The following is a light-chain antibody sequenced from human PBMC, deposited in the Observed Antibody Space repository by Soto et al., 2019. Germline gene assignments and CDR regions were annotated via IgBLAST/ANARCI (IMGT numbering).Light chain of an antibody. Sequence: DIQMTQSPSTLSASIGDRVAITCRASDNIGPWVAWYQQKPGKAPKLLIYKASTLDTGAPSRFAGSGSGSGFTLTIYRLQPDDFATYYCQHYNTYSRTFGQGTKVEV. J-gene: IGKJ1*01. CDR3: QHYNTYSRT. V-gene: IGKV1-5*03. CDR2: KAS. CDR1: DNIGPW.